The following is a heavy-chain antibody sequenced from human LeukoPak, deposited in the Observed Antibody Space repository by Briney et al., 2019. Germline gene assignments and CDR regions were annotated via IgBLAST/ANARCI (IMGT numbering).Heavy chain of an antibody. Sequence: GGSLRLSCAASGFTVSSNYMSWVRQAPGKGLEWVSVICSGGGTYYADSVNGRFTISRDNSKNTIFLQMNSLKAEDTAVYYCARELTPFYYDISGYYGHALDIWGQGTMVTVSS. J-gene: IGHJ3*02. CDR2: ICSGGGT. D-gene: IGHD3-22*01. CDR1: GFTVSSNY. CDR3: ARELTPFYYDISGYYGHALDI. V-gene: IGHV3-66*01.